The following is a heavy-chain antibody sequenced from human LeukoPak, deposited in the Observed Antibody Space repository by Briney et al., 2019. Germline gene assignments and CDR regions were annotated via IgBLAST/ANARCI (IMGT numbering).Heavy chain of an antibody. Sequence: SETLSLTCAVYGGSFSGYYWSWIRQPPGKGLEWIGEINHSGSTNYNPSLKSRVTISVDTSKNQFSLKLSSVTAADTAVYYCARRSGQQLGPGFGYWGQGTLVTVSS. CDR2: INHSGST. J-gene: IGHJ4*02. V-gene: IGHV4-34*01. CDR3: ARRSGQQLGPGFGY. D-gene: IGHD6-13*01. CDR1: GGSFSGYY.